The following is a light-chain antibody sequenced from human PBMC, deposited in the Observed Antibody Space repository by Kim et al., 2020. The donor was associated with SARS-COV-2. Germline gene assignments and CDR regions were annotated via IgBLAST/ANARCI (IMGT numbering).Light chain of an antibody. Sequence: QSITSSCTGASSDIGTYNLVSWYQHHPGSAPKLIIYEGDKRPSGISHRFSASKSGNTASLTITGLQAEDEADYYCCSFAGSIIFAVFGGGTQLTVL. CDR3: CSFAGSIIFAV. CDR2: EGD. CDR1: SSDIGTYNL. J-gene: IGLJ3*02. V-gene: IGLV2-23*03.